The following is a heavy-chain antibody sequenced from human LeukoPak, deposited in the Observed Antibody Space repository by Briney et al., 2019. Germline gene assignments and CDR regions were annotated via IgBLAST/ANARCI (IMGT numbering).Heavy chain of an antibody. D-gene: IGHD3-16*01. Sequence: PGGSLRLSCAASGFTFSSYWMHWVRQAPGKGPEWVSYITSSGTTIYYADSVKGRFTISRDDAKNSLYLQMNSLRADDTAVYYCVRDDPGFMPGNWWGQGTLVTVSS. CDR2: ITSSGTTI. J-gene: IGHJ4*02. V-gene: IGHV3-48*04. CDR1: GFTFSSYW. CDR3: VRDDPGFMPGNW.